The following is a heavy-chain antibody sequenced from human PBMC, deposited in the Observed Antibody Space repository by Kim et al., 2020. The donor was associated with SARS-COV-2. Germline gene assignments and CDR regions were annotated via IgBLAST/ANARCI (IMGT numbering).Heavy chain of an antibody. V-gene: IGHV4-39*02. CDR2: ISYRGST. CDR1: GGFISSSYD. CDR3: RHDA. Sequence: SETLSLTCTVSGGFISSSYDWGCISQPPGTGLEWIVSISYRGSTTYNTSLMSRVTIFADTTKNHFSFLLASATAAAAAADYCCRHDA. J-gene: IGHJ3*01.